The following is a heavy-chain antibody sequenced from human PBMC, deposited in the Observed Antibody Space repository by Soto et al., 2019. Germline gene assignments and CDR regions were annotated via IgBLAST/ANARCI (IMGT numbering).Heavy chain of an antibody. J-gene: IGHJ4*02. V-gene: IGHV4-4*07. CDR3: VREGDYSDNNGYPLFDY. D-gene: IGHD3-22*01. CDR1: GASMRNYY. CDR2: IFGSGET. Sequence: QVQLQESGPGLLKPSETLSLTCTVSGASMRNYYWSWIRQPAGKGLEWIGRIFGSGETYYNPSLKSRIILSVDLSKSQFSLELTSVTAADTAVYFFVREGDYSDNNGYPLFDYWGQGTLVTVS.